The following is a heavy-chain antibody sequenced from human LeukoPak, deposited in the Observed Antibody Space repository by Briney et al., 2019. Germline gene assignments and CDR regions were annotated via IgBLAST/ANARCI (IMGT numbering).Heavy chain of an antibody. CDR3: ARHEYSGSYYGLSWFDP. V-gene: IGHV4-61*02. CDR1: GGSISSGSYY. Sequence: SETLSLTCTVSGGSISSGSYYWSWIRQPAGKGLEWIGRIYTSGSTNYNPSLKSRVTISVDTSKNQFSLKLSSVTAADTAVYYCARHEYSGSYYGLSWFDPWGQGTLVTVSS. CDR2: IYTSGST. D-gene: IGHD1-26*01. J-gene: IGHJ5*02.